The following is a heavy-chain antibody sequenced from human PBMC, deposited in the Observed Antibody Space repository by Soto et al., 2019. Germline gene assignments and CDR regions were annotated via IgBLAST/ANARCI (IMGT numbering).Heavy chain of an antibody. CDR1: GGSVSSGSYY. Sequence: PSETLSLTCTVSGGSVSSGSYYWSWIRQPPGKGLEWIGYISYSGSTNYNPSLKSRVTISVDTSKNQFSLKLSSVTAAVTAVYYCARVVYSSGPPGYWGQGTLVTVSS. D-gene: IGHD6-19*01. V-gene: IGHV4-61*01. CDR3: ARVVYSSGPPGY. J-gene: IGHJ4*02. CDR2: ISYSGST.